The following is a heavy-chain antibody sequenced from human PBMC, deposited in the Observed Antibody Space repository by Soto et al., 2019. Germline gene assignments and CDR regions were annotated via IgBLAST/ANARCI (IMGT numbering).Heavy chain of an antibody. CDR3: ARSYSGYDLNPYYFDY. CDR2: IYPGDSDT. D-gene: IGHD5-12*01. Sequence: PGESLKISCKGSGYSFTSYWIGWVRQMPGKDLEWMGIIYPGDSDTRYSPSFQGQVTISADKSISTAYLQWSSLKASDTAMYYCARSYSGYDLNPYYFDYSGQGTLDTVSS. CDR1: GYSFTSYW. J-gene: IGHJ4*02. V-gene: IGHV5-51*01.